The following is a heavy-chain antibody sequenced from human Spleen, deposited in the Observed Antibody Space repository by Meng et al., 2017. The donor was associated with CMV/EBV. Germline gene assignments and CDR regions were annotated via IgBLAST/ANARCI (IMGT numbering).Heavy chain of an antibody. D-gene: IGHD3-3*01. J-gene: IGHJ3*02. CDR1: GGSISSYY. CDR2: IYYSGST. CDR3: ARDQVGIFNAFDI. Sequence: SETLSLTCTVSGGSISSYYWSWIRQPPGKGLEWIGYIYYSGSTNYNPSLKSRVTISVDTSKNQFSLKLSSVTAADTAVYYCARDQVGIFNAFDIWGQGTMVTVSS. V-gene: IGHV4-59*01.